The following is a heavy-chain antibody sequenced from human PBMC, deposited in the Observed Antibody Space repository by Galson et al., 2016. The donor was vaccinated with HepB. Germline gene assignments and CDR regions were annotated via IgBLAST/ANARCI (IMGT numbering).Heavy chain of an antibody. Sequence: SETLSLTCAVYGGSFTNYYWTWIRQPPGKGLEWIGEISHRGSTNYNPSLKSRVTFSVDTSKNQFSLHLKSVTAADTAVYYCARGDIVGKPASLSRRNWFDPWGQGTQVTVSS. D-gene: IGHD2-15*01. V-gene: IGHV4-34*01. J-gene: IGHJ5*02. CDR2: ISHRGST. CDR1: GGSFTNYY. CDR3: ARGDIVGKPASLSRRNWFDP.